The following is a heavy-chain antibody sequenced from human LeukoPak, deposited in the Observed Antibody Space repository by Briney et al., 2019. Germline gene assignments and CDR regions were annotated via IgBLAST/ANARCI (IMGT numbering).Heavy chain of an antibody. Sequence: GASVKVSCKVSGYTLTELSMHWVRQAPGKGLEWMGGFDPEDGETIYAQKFQGRVTMTEDTSTDTAYMELSSLRSEDTAVYYCAVDYYGSGSYYLPPFDYWGQGTLVTVSS. CDR3: AVDYYGSGSYYLPPFDY. J-gene: IGHJ4*02. D-gene: IGHD3-10*01. CDR2: FDPEDGET. CDR1: GYTLTELS. V-gene: IGHV1-24*01.